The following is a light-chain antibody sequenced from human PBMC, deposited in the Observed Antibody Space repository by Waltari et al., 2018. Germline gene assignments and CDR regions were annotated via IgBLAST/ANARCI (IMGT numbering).Light chain of an antibody. CDR2: WAS. J-gene: IGKJ1*01. Sequence: DIVMTQSPDSLAVSLGERATINCTSSQSILYSSNNKNYLAWYQQRPGQPPKLLISWASTRESGVPDRFSGSGSETDFTLTISSLQAEDVAVYYCQQYYSGRTFGQGTKVEIK. V-gene: IGKV4-1*01. CDR3: QQYYSGRT. CDR1: QSILYSSNNKNY.